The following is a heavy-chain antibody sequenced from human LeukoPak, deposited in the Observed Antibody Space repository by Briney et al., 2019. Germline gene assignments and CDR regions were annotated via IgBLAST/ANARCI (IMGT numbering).Heavy chain of an antibody. V-gene: IGHV3-74*01. J-gene: IGHJ5*02. CDR2: ISSDGTSI. Sequence: PGGSLRLSCAASGFTFSNYRMHWVRQAPGEGLVWVSQISSDGTSINYADSVKGRVTVSRDNAKNSLYLQMNSLRAADTAVYYCARGLRFLEWLFKPTNWFDPWGQGTLVTVSS. D-gene: IGHD3-3*01. CDR3: ARGLRFLEWLFKPTNWFDP. CDR1: GFTFSNYR.